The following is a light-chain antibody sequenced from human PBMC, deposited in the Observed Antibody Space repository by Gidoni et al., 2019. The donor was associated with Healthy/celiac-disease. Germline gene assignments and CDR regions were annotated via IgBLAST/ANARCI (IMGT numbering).Light chain of an antibody. CDR2: YAS. V-gene: IGKV1-13*02. CDR1: QGISSA. CDR3: QQFNSYPLT. Sequence: AIQLTQSPSYLSASVGDRVTITCRASQGISSALAWYQQKPGKAPKLLIYYASSLESGVPSRFSGSGSGTDFTLTISSLQPEDFATYYCQQFNSYPLTFGQGTKVEIK. J-gene: IGKJ1*01.